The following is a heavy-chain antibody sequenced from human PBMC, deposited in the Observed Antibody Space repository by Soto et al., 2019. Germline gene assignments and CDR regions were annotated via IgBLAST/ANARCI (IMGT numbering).Heavy chain of an antibody. Sequence: ASVKVSCKASGGTFSSYAVSWVRQAPGQGLGWMGGIIPIFGTANYAQKFQGRVTITADESTSTAYMELSSLRSEDTAVYYCAREPGDDSSGYYDYWGQGTLVTVSS. CDR3: AREPGDDSSGYYDY. CDR2: IIPIFGTA. CDR1: GGTFSSYA. J-gene: IGHJ4*02. D-gene: IGHD3-22*01. V-gene: IGHV1-69*13.